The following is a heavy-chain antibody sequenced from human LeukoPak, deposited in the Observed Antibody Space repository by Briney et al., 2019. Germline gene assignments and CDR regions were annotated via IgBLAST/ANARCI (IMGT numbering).Heavy chain of an antibody. D-gene: IGHD3-10*01. Sequence: SVKVSCKASGGTFSSYAISWVRQAPGQGLEWMGRIIPIFGTANYAQKFQGRVTITTDESTSTAYMELSSLGSEDTAVYYCARDRHYYATSGSFDYWGQGTLVTVSS. CDR1: GGTFSSYA. J-gene: IGHJ4*02. CDR2: IIPIFGTA. V-gene: IGHV1-69*05. CDR3: ARDRHYYATSGSFDY.